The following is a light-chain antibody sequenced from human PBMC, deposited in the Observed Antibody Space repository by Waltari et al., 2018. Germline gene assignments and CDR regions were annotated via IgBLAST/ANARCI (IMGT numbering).Light chain of an antibody. CDR3: HSRDSSSTRF. V-gene: IGLV3-19*01. Sequence: SSELTQDPTVSVALGQTVRITCQGDSLRRYYPSWYQQRPGQAPILVLYGQNSRPSGIPDRFSGSISGDTASLSITGAQADDEADYYCHSRDSSSTRFFGGGTRLTV. J-gene: IGLJ2*01. CDR1: SLRRYY. CDR2: GQN.